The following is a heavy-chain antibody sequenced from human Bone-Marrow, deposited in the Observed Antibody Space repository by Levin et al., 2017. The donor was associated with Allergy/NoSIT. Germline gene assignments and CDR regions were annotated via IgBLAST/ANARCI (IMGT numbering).Heavy chain of an antibody. CDR1: GFTFGTSW. Sequence: ETLSLTCAASGFTFGTSWMSWVRQAPGKGLEWVANIKEDGGNKYYVDSVKGRFTISRDNAKNSLYLQMNSLRAEDTAMYYCAREAGGGGYYFDYWGQGILVTVSS. D-gene: IGHD3-16*01. CDR2: IKEDGGNK. CDR3: AREAGGGGYYFDY. V-gene: IGHV3-7*03. J-gene: IGHJ4*02.